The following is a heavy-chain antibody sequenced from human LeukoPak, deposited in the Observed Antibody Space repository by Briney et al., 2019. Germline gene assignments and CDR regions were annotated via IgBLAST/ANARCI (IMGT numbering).Heavy chain of an antibody. CDR3: VRDQRGSHFDY. CDR1: GYTFTSYG. CDR2: ISAYNGNT. Sequence: ASVKVSCKASGYTFTSYGISWVRQAPGQGLEWMGWISAYNGNTNYAQKLQGRVTMTRDTSINTAYMEVSKLRSDDTAVYYCVRDQRGSHFDYWGQGTLVTVSS. J-gene: IGHJ4*02. D-gene: IGHD1-26*01. V-gene: IGHV1-18*01.